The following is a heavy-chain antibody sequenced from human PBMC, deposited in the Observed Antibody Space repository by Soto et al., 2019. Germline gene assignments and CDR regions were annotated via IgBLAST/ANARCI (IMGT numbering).Heavy chain of an antibody. CDR2: VSHDGRNT. CDR1: GFIFRNYA. V-gene: IGHV3-30*18. Sequence: GGSLRLSCAASGFIFRNYAMHWVRQAPGKGLEWVAVVSHDGRNTHYADSVKGRFTISRDSSKNTVSLEMTSLRAEDTAVYYCAKGGRQWLVTSDFNYWGQGALVTVSS. D-gene: IGHD6-19*01. CDR3: AKGGRQWLVTSDFNY. J-gene: IGHJ4*02.